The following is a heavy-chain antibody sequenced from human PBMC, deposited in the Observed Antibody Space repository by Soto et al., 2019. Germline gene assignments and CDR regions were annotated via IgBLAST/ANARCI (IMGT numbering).Heavy chain of an antibody. CDR3: ARQVYYYDSSGYDPYWYFDL. CDR2: IYYSGST. Sequence: QVQLQESGPGLVKPSETLSLTCTVSGGSISSYYWSWIRQPPGKGLEWIGYIYYSGSTNYNPSLKSRVTISVDTSKNQFSLKLTSGTAADTAVYYCARQVYYYDSSGYDPYWYFDLWGRGTLVTVSS. D-gene: IGHD3-22*01. J-gene: IGHJ2*01. CDR1: GGSISSYY. V-gene: IGHV4-59*08.